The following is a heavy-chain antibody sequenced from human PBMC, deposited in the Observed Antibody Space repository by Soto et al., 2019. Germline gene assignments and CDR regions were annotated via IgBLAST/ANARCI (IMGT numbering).Heavy chain of an antibody. CDR1: GGSISSGDYY. V-gene: IGHV4-30-4*01. Sequence: SETLSLTCTVSGGSISSGDYYWSWIRQPPGKGLEWIGYIYYSGSTYYNPSLKSRVTISVDTSKNQFSLKLSSVTAADTAVYYCARVMYYYDSSGYKASGYYFDYWGQGTLVTVSS. J-gene: IGHJ4*02. D-gene: IGHD3-22*01. CDR3: ARVMYYYDSSGYKASGYYFDY. CDR2: IYYSGST.